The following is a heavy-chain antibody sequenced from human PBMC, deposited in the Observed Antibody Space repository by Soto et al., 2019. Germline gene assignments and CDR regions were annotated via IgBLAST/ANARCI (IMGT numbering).Heavy chain of an antibody. Sequence: QVQLEESGGGVAQPERSLRLSCAASGFTFSKYGMHWVSQATGKEPEWVAVIWYDGSNRNYGDSVKGRFTISRDNSKNTLYLQMNSLRAEDTAVYYCARDGDMAHNAFDIWGQGTMVTVSS. J-gene: IGHJ3*02. D-gene: IGHD7-27*01. CDR2: IWYDGSNR. CDR1: GFTFSKYG. CDR3: ARDGDMAHNAFDI. V-gene: IGHV3-33*01.